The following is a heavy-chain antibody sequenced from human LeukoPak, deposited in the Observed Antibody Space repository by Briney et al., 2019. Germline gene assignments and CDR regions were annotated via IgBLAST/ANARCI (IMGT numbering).Heavy chain of an antibody. D-gene: IGHD3-10*01. J-gene: IGHJ4*02. CDR2: ISSNGGST. CDR1: GFTFSSYA. CDR3: ARRSSYGPGSYYGHKNIDFDY. V-gene: IGHV3-64*01. Sequence: GGSLRLSCAASGFTFSSYAMHWVRQAPGKGLEYVSAISSNGGSTYYANSVKGRFTISRDNAKNSLYLQMNSLRAEDTAVYYCARRSSYGPGSYYGHKNIDFDYWGQGTLVTVSS.